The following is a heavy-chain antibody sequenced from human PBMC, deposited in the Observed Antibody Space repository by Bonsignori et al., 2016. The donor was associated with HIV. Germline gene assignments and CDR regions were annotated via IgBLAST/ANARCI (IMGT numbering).Heavy chain of an antibody. CDR2: IYSGGST. CDR1: GFTVSSNY. V-gene: IGHV3-53*01. D-gene: IGHD3-3*01. CDR3: ARDYYDFWSGYIMGPYYYMDV. Sequence: GESLKISCAASGFTVSSNYMSWVRQAPGKGLEWVSVIYSGGSTYYADSVKGRFTISRDNSKNTLYLQMNSLRAEDTAVYYCARDYYDFWSGYIMGPYYYMDVWGKGTTVTVSS. J-gene: IGHJ6*03.